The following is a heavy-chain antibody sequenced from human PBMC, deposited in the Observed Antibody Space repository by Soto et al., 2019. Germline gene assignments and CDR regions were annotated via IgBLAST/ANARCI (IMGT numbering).Heavy chain of an antibody. CDR2: INPNSGGT. CDR3: ARGAQLSQLLSLNWFDP. V-gene: IGHV1-2*02. D-gene: IGHD2-2*01. Sequence: VASVKVSSKASGYTFTGYYMHWVRQAPGQGLEWMGWINPNSGGTNYAQKFQGRVTMTRDTSISTAYMELSRLRSDDTAVYYCARGAQLSQLLSLNWFDPWGQGTLVTVSS. J-gene: IGHJ5*02. CDR1: GYTFTGYY.